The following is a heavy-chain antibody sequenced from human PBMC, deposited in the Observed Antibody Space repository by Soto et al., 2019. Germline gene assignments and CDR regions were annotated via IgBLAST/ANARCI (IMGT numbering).Heavy chain of an antibody. CDR2: ISYDGSNK. Sequence: QVQLVESGGGVVQPGRSLRLSCAASGFTFSSYAMHWVRQAPGKGLEWVAVISYDGSNKYYADSVKGRFTISRDNSKNTLDLQMNSLRAEDTAVYYCARDRERWLQLPSSPRDYWGQGTLVTVSS. CDR1: GFTFSSYA. D-gene: IGHD5-12*01. CDR3: ARDRERWLQLPSSPRDY. J-gene: IGHJ4*02. V-gene: IGHV3-30-3*01.